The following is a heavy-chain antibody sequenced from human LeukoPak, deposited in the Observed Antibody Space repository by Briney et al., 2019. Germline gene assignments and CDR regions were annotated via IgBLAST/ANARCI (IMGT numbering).Heavy chain of an antibody. Sequence: GGSLRLSCAASGFTFSSYSMSWVRQAPGKGLEWVSTISGSDGATYYADSVKGRFTISRDNSRTTLYLQMNSLIVEDTGVYYCGRHYYGMHVWGGGTTVSVSS. CDR2: ISGSDGAT. CDR3: GRHYYGMHV. V-gene: IGHV3-23*01. CDR1: GFTFSSYS. J-gene: IGHJ6*04.